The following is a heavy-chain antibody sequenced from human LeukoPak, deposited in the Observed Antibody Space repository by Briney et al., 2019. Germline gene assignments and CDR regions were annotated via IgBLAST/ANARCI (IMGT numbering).Heavy chain of an antibody. V-gene: IGHV3-48*01. CDR2: IDSSRSTK. CDR1: GFMFSTYS. CDR3: AKAGSYWDFDY. J-gene: IGHJ4*02. D-gene: IGHD1-26*01. Sequence: GGSLRLSCETSGFMFSTYSMNWVRQAPGKGLEWVSYIDSSRSTKYYADSVKGRFTISRDNSKNTLYVQMNSLRAEDTAVYYCAKAGSYWDFDYWGQGTLVTVSS.